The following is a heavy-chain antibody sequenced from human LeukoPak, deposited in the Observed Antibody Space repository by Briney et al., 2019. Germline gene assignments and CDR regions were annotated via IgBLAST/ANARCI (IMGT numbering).Heavy chain of an antibody. CDR2: IYYSGST. CDR3: ARHPPYGSRNWGAYYFDS. D-gene: IGHD3-10*01. J-gene: IGHJ4*02. V-gene: IGHV4-39*01. Sequence: SETLSLTCNVSGGAVSSTAYYWGWIRQPPGTGLEWIGSIYYSGSTYYNPSLKSRVTISVDTSHNQFSLKLNSVTAADTALYYCARHPPYGSRNWGAYYFDSWGQGTLVTVSS. CDR1: GGAVSSTAYY.